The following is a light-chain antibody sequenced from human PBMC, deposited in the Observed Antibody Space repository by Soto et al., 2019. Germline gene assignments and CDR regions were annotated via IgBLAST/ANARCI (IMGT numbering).Light chain of an antibody. V-gene: IGLV2-14*03. CDR1: SSDVGAYDY. J-gene: IGLJ1*01. CDR3: SSHTSSNTRV. Sequence: QSVLPQPASVSGSPGQWITISCTGTSSDVGAYDYVSWYQQHPDKALKLIIYEVRNRPSGISGRFSGSKSVNTATLTISGLQAEDEADYYCSSHTSSNTRVFGTGTKVTVL. CDR2: EVR.